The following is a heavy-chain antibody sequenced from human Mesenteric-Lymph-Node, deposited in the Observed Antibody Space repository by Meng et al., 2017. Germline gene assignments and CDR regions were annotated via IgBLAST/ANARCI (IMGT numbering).Heavy chain of an antibody. CDR2: INHSGST. CDR3: ARGGGSSWYIDY. J-gene: IGHJ4*02. Sequence: QVQLQQWGAGLLNPSETLSLTCAVHGGSFSGYYWSWIRQPPGKGLEWIGEINHSGSTNYNPSLKSRVTISVDTSKNQFSLKLSSVTAADTAVYYCARGGGSSWYIDYWGQGTLVTVSS. CDR1: GGSFSGYY. D-gene: IGHD6-13*01. V-gene: IGHV4-34*01.